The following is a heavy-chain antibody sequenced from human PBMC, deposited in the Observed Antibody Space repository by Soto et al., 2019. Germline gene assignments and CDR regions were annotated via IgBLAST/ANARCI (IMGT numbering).Heavy chain of an antibody. CDR2: VSTSSSYT. CDR3: ARLRLTGYFDY. V-gene: IGHV3-11*03. J-gene: IGHJ4*02. CDR1: GFTFSDHY. Sequence: GGSLRLSCVASGFTFSDHYMTWIRQAPGKGLEWLSYVSTSSSYTNYVDSVKGRFTISRDNAMNSLYLQMNSLRAEDTAVYYCARLRLTGYFDYWGQGTLVTVSS.